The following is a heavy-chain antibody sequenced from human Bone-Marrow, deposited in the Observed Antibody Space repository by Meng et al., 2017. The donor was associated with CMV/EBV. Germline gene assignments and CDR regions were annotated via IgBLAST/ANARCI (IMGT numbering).Heavy chain of an antibody. Sequence: SVKVSCKASGGTFSSYAISWVRQAPGQGLEWMGGIIPILGIANYAQKFQGRVTITADKSTSTAYMELSSLRSEDTAVYYCARGYCSSTSCYSEGAYYYYGMDVWGQGTTVTGSS. CDR1: GGTFSSYA. D-gene: IGHD2-2*01. CDR2: IIPILGIA. J-gene: IGHJ6*02. V-gene: IGHV1-69*10. CDR3: ARGYCSSTSCYSEGAYYYYGMDV.